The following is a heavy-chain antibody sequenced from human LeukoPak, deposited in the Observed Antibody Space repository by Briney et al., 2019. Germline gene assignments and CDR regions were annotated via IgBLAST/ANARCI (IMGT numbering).Heavy chain of an antibody. CDR2: IYYSGST. J-gene: IGHJ4*02. V-gene: IGHV4-39*07. CDR3: ADVDTAMDH. CDR1: GGSISSSSYY. D-gene: IGHD5-18*01. Sequence: PSETLSPTCTVSGGSISSSSYYWGWIRQPPGKGLEWIGSIYYSGSTYYNPSLKSRVTISVDTSKNQFSLKLSSVTAADTAVYYCADVDTAMDHWGQGTLVTVSS.